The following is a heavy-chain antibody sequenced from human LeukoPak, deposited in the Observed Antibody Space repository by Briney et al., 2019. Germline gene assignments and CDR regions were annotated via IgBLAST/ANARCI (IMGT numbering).Heavy chain of an antibody. V-gene: IGHV4-61*05. D-gene: IGHD4-23*01. CDR1: GGSISSSSYY. Sequence: SETLSLTCTVSGGSISSSSYYWGWIRQPPGKGLEWIGYIYYSGSTNYNPSLKSRVTISVDTSKDQFSLKLSSVTAADTAVYYCASSPDYGGNPVNWFDPWGQGTLVTVSS. CDR2: IYYSGST. J-gene: IGHJ5*02. CDR3: ASSPDYGGNPVNWFDP.